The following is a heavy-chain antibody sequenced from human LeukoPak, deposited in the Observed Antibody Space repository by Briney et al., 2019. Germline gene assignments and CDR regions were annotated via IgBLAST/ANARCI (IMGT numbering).Heavy chain of an antibody. V-gene: IGHV4-61*01. J-gene: IGHJ3*02. CDR3: ARVDYGAFDI. CDR2: VYYSGNT. Sequence: SETLSLTCTVSGDSVSSGRYYWTWIRQPPGKGLEWIGYVYYSGNTNYNPSLKSRVTISVDTSKNQFSLKLSSVTAADTAVYYCARVDYGAFDIWGQGTMVTVSS. CDR1: GDSVSSGRYY. D-gene: IGHD4-17*01.